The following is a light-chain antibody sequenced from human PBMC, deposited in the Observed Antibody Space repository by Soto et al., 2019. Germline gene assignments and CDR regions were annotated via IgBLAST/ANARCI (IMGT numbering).Light chain of an antibody. CDR2: DAS. J-gene: IGKJ5*01. Sequence: DIQMTQSPSSLSASVGNRVTITCRASQSISTYLNWYQKKPGKAPNLLIYDASRLQSGVPSRFSGSGGGTDFTISTTSAHPEDFATYFCQQSYMDPITFGPGTQLE. CDR3: QQSYMDPIT. V-gene: IGKV1-39*01. CDR1: QSISTY.